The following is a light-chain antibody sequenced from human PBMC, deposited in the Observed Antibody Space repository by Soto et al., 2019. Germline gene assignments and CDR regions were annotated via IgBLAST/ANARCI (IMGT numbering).Light chain of an antibody. CDR2: AAS. Sequence: DIQMTQSPSSLSASVGDRVTITCRASQSISSYLNWYQQKPGKAPKLLIYAASSLQSGVPSRFNGSGSGTDFTLTISSLQPEDFATYYCQQIYSSPPSTFGGGTKVEIK. CDR1: QSISSY. CDR3: QQIYSSPPST. J-gene: IGKJ4*01. V-gene: IGKV1-39*01.